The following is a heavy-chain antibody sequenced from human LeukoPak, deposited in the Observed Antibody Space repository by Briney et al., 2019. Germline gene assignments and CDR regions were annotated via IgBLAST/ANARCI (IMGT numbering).Heavy chain of an antibody. V-gene: IGHV3-66*01. CDR1: GFTVSSNY. CDR3: ARAARPTTVTPLTV. D-gene: IGHD4-17*01. Sequence: GGSLRLSCAASGFTVSSNYMSWVRQAPGKGLEWVSVIYSGGSTYYADSVKGRFTISRDNSKNTLYLQMNSLRAEDTAVYYCARAARPTTVTPLTVWGQGTTVTVSS. J-gene: IGHJ6*02. CDR2: IYSGGST.